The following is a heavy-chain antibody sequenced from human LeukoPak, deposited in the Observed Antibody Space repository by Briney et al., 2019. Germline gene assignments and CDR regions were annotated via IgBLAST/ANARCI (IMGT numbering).Heavy chain of an antibody. V-gene: IGHV1-69*02. D-gene: IGHD3-10*01. CDR1: GYTFTGYY. CDR2: IIPILGIA. Sequence: SVKVSCKASGYTFTGYYMHWVRQAPGQGLEWMGRIIPILGIANYAQKFQGRVTITADKSTSTAYMELSSLRSEDTAVYYCARSSSGSPDYWGQGTLVTVSS. CDR3: ARSSSGSPDY. J-gene: IGHJ4*02.